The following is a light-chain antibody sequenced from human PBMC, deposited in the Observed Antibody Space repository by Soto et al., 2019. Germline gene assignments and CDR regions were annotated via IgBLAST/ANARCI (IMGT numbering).Light chain of an antibody. Sequence: QSVLTQPASVSGSPGQSITISCTGTSSDVGIYTHVSWYQQHPGKAPKLMIYEVNNRPSGVSNRFSGSKSGNTASLTISGLQAEDEADYWCSSYTSSSTHVFGTGTKVTVL. CDR2: EVN. J-gene: IGLJ1*01. V-gene: IGLV2-14*01. CDR1: SSDVGIYTH. CDR3: SSYTSSSTHV.